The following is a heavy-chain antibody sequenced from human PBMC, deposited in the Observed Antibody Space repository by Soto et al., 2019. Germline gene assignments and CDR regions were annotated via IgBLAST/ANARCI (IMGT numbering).Heavy chain of an antibody. D-gene: IGHD3-10*02. V-gene: IGHV3-48*01. CDR3: ARALFGELLSFFDY. CDR1: GFTFSSYS. J-gene: IGHJ4*02. CDR2: ISSSSSTI. Sequence: PGGSLRLSCAASGFTFSSYSMNWVRQAPGKGLEWVSYISSSSSTIYYADSVKGRFTISRDNAKNSLYLQMNSLRAEDTAVYYCARALFGELLSFFDYWGQGTLVTVSS.